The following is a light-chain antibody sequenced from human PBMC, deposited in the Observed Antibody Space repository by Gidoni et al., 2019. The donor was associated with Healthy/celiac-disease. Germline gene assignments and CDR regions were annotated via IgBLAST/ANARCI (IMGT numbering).Light chain of an antibody. CDR1: QSVSSN. V-gene: IGKV3-15*01. J-gene: IGKJ1*01. Sequence: EILMTQSPATLSVSPGERATLSCRASQSVSSNLARYQQKPGQAPRLLIYGASTRATGIPARFSGSGSGTELTLTISSLQSEDFAVYYCQQYNNWPPWTFGQGTKVEIK. CDR2: GAS. CDR3: QQYNNWPPWT.